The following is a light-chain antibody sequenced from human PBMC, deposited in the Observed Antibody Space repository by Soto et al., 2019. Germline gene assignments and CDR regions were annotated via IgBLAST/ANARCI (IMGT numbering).Light chain of an antibody. Sequence: EIVLTQSPGTLSLSPGERATLSCRASQSVNRNYIAWYQQKPGQAPRLLFYGASSRVTGIPQRLSGSGSGTDITLTISRLEPEDLAVYYCQQYGGSVQTFGQGTKVEIK. V-gene: IGKV3-20*01. CDR1: QSVNRNY. CDR2: GAS. J-gene: IGKJ1*01. CDR3: QQYGGSVQT.